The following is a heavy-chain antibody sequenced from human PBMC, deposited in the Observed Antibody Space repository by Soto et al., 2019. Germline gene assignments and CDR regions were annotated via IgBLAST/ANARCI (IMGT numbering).Heavy chain of an antibody. CDR3: VTEVSPYGHHSIGY. CDR2: IKSKTGGGTT. D-gene: IGHD3-10*01. Sequence: EVQLVESGGDLVKPGGSLRLSCAASGFTFTDAWMNWVRQAPGKGLEWVGRIKSKTGGGTTDYIAPVKGRFTISRDDSRATLDLQMNRLTTEDTALYYFVTEVSPYGHHSIGYWCQGTLVTVSS. J-gene: IGHJ4*02. V-gene: IGHV3-15*01. CDR1: GFTFTDAW.